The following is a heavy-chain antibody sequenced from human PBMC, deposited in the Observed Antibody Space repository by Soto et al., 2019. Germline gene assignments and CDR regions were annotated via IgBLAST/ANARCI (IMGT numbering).Heavy chain of an antibody. J-gene: IGHJ4*02. CDR1: GFTFSSYA. V-gene: IGHV3-23*01. Sequence: GESLKISCAASGFTFSSYAMSWVRQAPGKGLEWVSAISGSGGSTYYADSVKGRFTISRDNSKNTLYLQMNSLRAEDTAVYYCAKDRGPYGSGVVAPETLDYWGQGTLVTVSS. CDR2: ISGSGGST. D-gene: IGHD3-10*01. CDR3: AKDRGPYGSGVVAPETLDY.